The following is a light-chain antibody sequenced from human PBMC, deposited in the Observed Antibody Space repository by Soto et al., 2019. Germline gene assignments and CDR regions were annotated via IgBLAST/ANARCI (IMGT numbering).Light chain of an antibody. CDR1: QDISTS. CDR2: DAS. CDR3: EHRGIWPLT. V-gene: IGKV3-11*01. Sequence: DILLTQSPATLSLSPGERATLSCRASQDISTSLAWYQHKPGQSPRLLIYDASNRAAGIPASFSGRGSGTDFTSPISALEPEDFALYYCEHRGIWPLTVGGENNVEVK. J-gene: IGKJ4*01.